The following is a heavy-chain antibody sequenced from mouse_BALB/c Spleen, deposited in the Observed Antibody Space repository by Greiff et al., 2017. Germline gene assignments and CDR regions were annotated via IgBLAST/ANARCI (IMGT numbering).Heavy chain of an antibody. CDR3: ARDRVYDRYDCAMDD. CDR2: INSNGGST. CDR1: GFTFSSYG. V-gene: IGHV5-6-3*01. D-gene: IGHD2-14*01. J-gene: IGHJ4*01. Sequence: EVHLVESGAGLVQPGGSLKLSCAASGFTFSSYGMSWVRQTPDKRLELVATINSNGGSTYYPHSVKGRFTISRDNAKNTLYLQMSSLKSEDTAMYYCARDRVYDRYDCAMDDWGEGTSVTVSS.